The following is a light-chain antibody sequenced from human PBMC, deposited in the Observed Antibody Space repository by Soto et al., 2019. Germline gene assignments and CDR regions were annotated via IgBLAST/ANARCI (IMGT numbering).Light chain of an antibody. Sequence: QPALTQPASVSGSPGQSITISCTGASSDLGDYNYVSWYQQHPGKAPKLMIYDVSSRPSGVSDCFSGSKSGNTASLTISGLQAEDEADYYCTSYTTTGTYVFATGTKVNVL. CDR3: TSYTTTGTYV. J-gene: IGLJ1*01. CDR2: DVS. CDR1: SSDLGDYNY. V-gene: IGLV2-14*03.